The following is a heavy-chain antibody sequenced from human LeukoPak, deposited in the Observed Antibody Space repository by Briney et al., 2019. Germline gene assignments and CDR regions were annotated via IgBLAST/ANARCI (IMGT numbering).Heavy chain of an antibody. Sequence: ASVKVSCKASGYTFTGYYMHWVRQAPGQGLEWMRWINPNSGGTNYAQKFQGRVTMTRDTSISTAYMELSRLRSDDTAVYYCARDYYDSSGYWYYFDYWGQGTLVTVSS. V-gene: IGHV1-2*02. CDR1: GYTFTGYY. CDR3: ARDYYDSSGYWYYFDY. D-gene: IGHD3-22*01. CDR2: INPNSGGT. J-gene: IGHJ4*02.